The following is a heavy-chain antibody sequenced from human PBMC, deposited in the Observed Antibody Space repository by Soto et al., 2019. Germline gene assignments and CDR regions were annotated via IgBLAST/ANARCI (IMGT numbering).Heavy chain of an antibody. V-gene: IGHV4-39*01. CDR1: GGSISSSSYY. Sequence: PSETLSLTCTVSGGSISSSSYYWGWIRQPPGKGLEWIGSIYYSGSTYYNPSLKSRVTISVDTSKNQFSLKLSSVTAADTAVYYCATTGFRGGSCYSRSAYWGQGTPVTVSS. CDR2: IYYSGST. D-gene: IGHD2-15*01. CDR3: ATTGFRGGSCYSRSAY. J-gene: IGHJ4*02.